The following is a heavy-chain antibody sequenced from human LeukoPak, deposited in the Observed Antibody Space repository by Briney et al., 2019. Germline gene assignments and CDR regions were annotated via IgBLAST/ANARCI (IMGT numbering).Heavy chain of an antibody. CDR1: GFTFSSYA. CDR2: IRSSGGST. CDR3: AKDGGSGWLGRRRGYFDY. D-gene: IGHD6-19*01. J-gene: IGHJ4*02. Sequence: GGSLRLSCAASGFTFSSYAMSWVRQALGKGLEWVSAIRSSGGSTYSADSVKGRFTISRDNSKNTLYLQMNSLRAEDTAVYYCAKDGGSGWLGRRRGYFDYWGQGPLVTVSS. V-gene: IGHV3-23*01.